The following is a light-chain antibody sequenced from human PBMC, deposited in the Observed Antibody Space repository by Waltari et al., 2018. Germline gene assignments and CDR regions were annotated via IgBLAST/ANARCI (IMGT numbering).Light chain of an antibody. J-gene: IGKJ2*01. V-gene: IGKV3-20*01. Sequence: QILGDALRLLIYGASRMAAVIPDRVSGSVSGTDFTLTFRRLEPEDVAVYYCQQDGISVVYTFGQGTKLEIK. CDR3: QQDGISVVYT. CDR2: GAS.